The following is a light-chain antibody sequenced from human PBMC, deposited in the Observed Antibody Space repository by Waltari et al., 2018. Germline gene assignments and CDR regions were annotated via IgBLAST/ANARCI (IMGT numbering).Light chain of an antibody. V-gene: IGLV2-14*01. Sequence: QYALTQPASVSGSLGQSINISCLGTNTDIGNYNYVSWYQQFPGEAPILIIYEVSTRPSRISSRFSGSKSGMTASLTISGLQADDEATYYCCSHTNIGTWVFGGGTTLTVL. CDR3: CSHTNIGTWV. J-gene: IGLJ3*02. CDR1: NTDIGNYNY. CDR2: EVS.